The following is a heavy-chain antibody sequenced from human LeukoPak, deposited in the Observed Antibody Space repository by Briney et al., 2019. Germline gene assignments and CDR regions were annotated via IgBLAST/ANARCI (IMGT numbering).Heavy chain of an antibody. J-gene: IGHJ4*02. CDR3: AKPVEYYDSSGYYFPYFDY. Sequence: GGSLRLSCAASGFTFSSYAMSWVRQAPGKGLEWVSAISGSGGSTYYADSVKGRFTISRDNSKNTLYLQMNSLRAEDTAVYYCAKPVEYYDSSGYYFPYFDYWGQGTPVTVSS. D-gene: IGHD3-22*01. CDR1: GFTFSSYA. V-gene: IGHV3-23*01. CDR2: ISGSGGST.